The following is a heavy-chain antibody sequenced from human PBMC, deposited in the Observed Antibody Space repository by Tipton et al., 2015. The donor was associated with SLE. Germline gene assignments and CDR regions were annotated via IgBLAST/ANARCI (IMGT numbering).Heavy chain of an antibody. CDR2: IYYSGST. CDR3: ARDLEWLFGWFDP. D-gene: IGHD3-3*01. Sequence: TLSLTCTVSGGSISGYYWSWIRQPPGKGLEWIGYIYYSGSTNYNPSLKSRVTISVDTPKSQFSLKLSSVTAADTAVYYCARDLEWLFGWFDPWGQGTLVTVSS. V-gene: IGHV4-59*01. CDR1: GGSISGYY. J-gene: IGHJ5*02.